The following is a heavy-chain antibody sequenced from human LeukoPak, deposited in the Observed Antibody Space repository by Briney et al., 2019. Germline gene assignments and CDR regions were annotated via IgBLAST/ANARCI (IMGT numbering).Heavy chain of an antibody. D-gene: IGHD1-26*01. CDR3: ARDSGSYPSDY. Sequence: ASVKVSCKASGYTFTSYYMHWVRQAPGQGLEWMGIINPSGDSTSYAQKFQGRVTMTRDTSTSTVYMELSSLRSEDTAVYHCARDSGSYPSDYWGQGTLVTVSS. CDR1: GYTFTSYY. J-gene: IGHJ4*02. V-gene: IGHV1-46*03. CDR2: INPSGDST.